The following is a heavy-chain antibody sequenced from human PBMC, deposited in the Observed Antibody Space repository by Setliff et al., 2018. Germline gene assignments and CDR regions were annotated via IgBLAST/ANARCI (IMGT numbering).Heavy chain of an antibody. CDR2: IYYSGST. D-gene: IGHD2-21*01. Sequence: PSETLSLTCTVSGGSISSGGYYWSWIRQHPGKGLEWIGYIYYSGSTYYNPSLKSRVTISVDTSKNQFSLKLSSVTAADTAVYYCAIVALVVVIRNAFDIWGQGTMVTVSS. CDR1: GGSISSGGYY. J-gene: IGHJ3*02. V-gene: IGHV4-31*03. CDR3: AIVALVVVIRNAFDI.